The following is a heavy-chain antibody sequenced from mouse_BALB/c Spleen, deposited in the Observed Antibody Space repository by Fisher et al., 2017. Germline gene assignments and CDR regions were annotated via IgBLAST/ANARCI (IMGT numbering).Heavy chain of an antibody. D-gene: IGHD1-1*01. V-gene: IGHV5-12*01. J-gene: IGHJ4*01. CDR3: ASPYYGSSYEAMDY. Sequence: RFTISRDNAKNTLYLQMSRLKSEDTAMYYCASPYYGSSYEAMDYWGQGTSVTVSS.